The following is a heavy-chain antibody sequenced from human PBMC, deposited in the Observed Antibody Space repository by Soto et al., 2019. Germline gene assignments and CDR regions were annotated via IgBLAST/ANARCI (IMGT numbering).Heavy chain of an antibody. J-gene: IGHJ3*01. CDR1: GFSLSTSGVG. CDR2: IYWNDDE. Sequence: QITLKESGPTLVNPTQTLTLTCTFSGFSLSTSGVGVGWIRQPPGKALEWLALIYWNDDEHYSPSLKSRLTITKDTSENQVVLTMINMDPVDTATYYCALLYDSSAFYHAFSVWGQGTKVTVSS. CDR3: ALLYDSSAFYHAFSV. V-gene: IGHV2-5*01. D-gene: IGHD3-22*01.